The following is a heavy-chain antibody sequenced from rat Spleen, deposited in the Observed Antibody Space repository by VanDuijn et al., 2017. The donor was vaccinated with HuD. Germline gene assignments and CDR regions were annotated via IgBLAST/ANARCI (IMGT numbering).Heavy chain of an antibody. CDR2: ISWGGSST. Sequence: EVKLVESGGGLVQPGRSLKLSCAASGFTFDDYGMAWVRQAPKNGLEWVASISWGGSSTYYPDNVKGRFTISRENAKNALYLQMNNLRSEDTAIYYCTRGFRNGNWPMNAWGQGASVTVSS. J-gene: IGHJ4*01. CDR1: GFTFDDYG. CDR3: TRGFRNGNWPMNA. V-gene: IGHV5-7*01. D-gene: IGHD5-1*01.